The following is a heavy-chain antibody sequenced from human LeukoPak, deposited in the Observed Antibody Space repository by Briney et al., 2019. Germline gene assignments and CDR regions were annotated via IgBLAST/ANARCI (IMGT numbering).Heavy chain of an antibody. CDR3: ARGIGESAAAAAAFLNWFDP. D-gene: IGHD6-13*01. Sequence: GGSLRLSCAASGFTFSTYSMNWVRQAPGKGLEWLSSISSNSRTMYYADSVKGRFTISRDNAKNSLYLQMNSLRAEDTAVYYCARGIGESAAAAAAFLNWFDPWGQGTLVTVSS. CDR1: GFTFSTYS. V-gene: IGHV3-48*01. CDR2: ISSNSRTM. J-gene: IGHJ5*02.